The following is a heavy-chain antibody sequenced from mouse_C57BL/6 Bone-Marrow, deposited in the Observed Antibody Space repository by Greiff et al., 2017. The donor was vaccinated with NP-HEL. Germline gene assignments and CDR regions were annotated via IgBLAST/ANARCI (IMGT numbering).Heavy chain of an antibody. J-gene: IGHJ2*01. CDR3: ARLYYDYDGYYFDY. Sequence: EVQRVESGGGLVQPGGSLSLSCAASGFTFTDYYMSWVRQPPGKALEWLGFIRNKANGYTTEYSASVKGRFTISRDNSQSILYLQMNALRAEDSATYYCARLYYDYDGYYFDYWGQGTTLTVSS. CDR1: GFTFTDYY. D-gene: IGHD2-4*01. CDR2: IRNKANGYTT. V-gene: IGHV7-3*01.